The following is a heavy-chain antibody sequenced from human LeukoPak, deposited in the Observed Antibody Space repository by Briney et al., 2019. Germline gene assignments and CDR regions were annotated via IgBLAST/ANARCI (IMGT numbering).Heavy chain of an antibody. V-gene: IGHV4-34*01. J-gene: IGHJ4*02. CDR2: INHSGST. D-gene: IGHD3-10*01. Sequence: SETLSLTCAVYGGSFSGYYWSWIRQPPGKGLEWIGEINHSGSTNYNPSLKSRVTISVDTSKNRFSLKLSSVTAADTAVYYCARGGYYYGSGSYYTDYWGQGTLVTVSS. CDR3: ARGGYYYGSGSYYTDY. CDR1: GGSFSGYY.